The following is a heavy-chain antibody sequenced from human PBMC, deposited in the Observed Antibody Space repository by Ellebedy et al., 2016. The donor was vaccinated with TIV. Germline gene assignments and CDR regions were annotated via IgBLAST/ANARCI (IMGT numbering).Heavy chain of an antibody. V-gene: IGHV3-9*01. Sequence: GGSLRLXXAASGFTFDDYAMHWVRQAPGKGLEWVSGISWNSGSIGYADSVKGRFTISRDNAKNSLYLQMNSLRAEDTALYYCAKARATTGWNAYDYWGQGTLVTVSS. J-gene: IGHJ4*02. CDR2: ISWNSGSI. D-gene: IGHD5-12*01. CDR1: GFTFDDYA. CDR3: AKARATTGWNAYDY.